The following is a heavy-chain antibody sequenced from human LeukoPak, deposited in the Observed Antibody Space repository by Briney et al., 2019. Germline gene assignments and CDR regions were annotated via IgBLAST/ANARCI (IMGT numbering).Heavy chain of an antibody. V-gene: IGHV4-59*08. CDR1: GGSISSYY. J-gene: IGHJ3*02. D-gene: IGHD4-17*01. CDR3: AHDYGDYGAFDI. CDR2: IYYSGST. Sequence: SETLSLTCTVSGGSISSYYWSWIRQPPGKGLEWIGYIYYSGSTNYNPSLKSRVTISVDTSKNQFSLKLSSVTAADTAVYYCAHDYGDYGAFDIWGQGTTVTVSS.